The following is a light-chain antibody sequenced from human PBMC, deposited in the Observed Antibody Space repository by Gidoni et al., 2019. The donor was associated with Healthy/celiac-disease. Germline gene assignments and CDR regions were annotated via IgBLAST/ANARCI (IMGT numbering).Light chain of an antibody. Sequence: EIVLTQSPATLSLSPGERATLSCMASQSVSSYLAWYQQKPGQAPRLLIYDASNRATGIPARFSGSGSVTDFTLTISSLEPEAFAVYYCQQRSNWPFTFGGGTKVEIK. J-gene: IGKJ4*01. CDR2: DAS. CDR3: QQRSNWPFT. CDR1: QSVSSY. V-gene: IGKV3-11*01.